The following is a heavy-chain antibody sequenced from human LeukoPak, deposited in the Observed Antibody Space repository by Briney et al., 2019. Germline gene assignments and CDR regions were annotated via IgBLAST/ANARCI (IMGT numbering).Heavy chain of an antibody. D-gene: IGHD3-22*01. Sequence: GASVKVSCKAFGYTFTSNYMHWVRQAPGQGPEWMGVISPSGGSTTYAQKFQGRVTLTRDMSTSTDYLELSSLRSEDTAVYYCARGMFYYDNSGSSNCFDYWGQGTLVTVSS. J-gene: IGHJ4*02. CDR1: GYTFTSNY. V-gene: IGHV1-46*01. CDR3: ARGMFYYDNSGSSNCFDY. CDR2: ISPSGGST.